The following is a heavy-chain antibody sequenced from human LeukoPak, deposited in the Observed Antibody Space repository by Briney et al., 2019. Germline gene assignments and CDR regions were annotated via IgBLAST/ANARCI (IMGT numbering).Heavy chain of an antibody. CDR3: ASEWWPQMEYFQH. CDR1: GGTFSSYA. Sequence: SVKVSCKASGGTFSSYAISWVRQAPGEGLEWMGRIIPIFGTANYAQKFQGRVTITTDESTSTAYMELSSLRSEDTAVYYCASEWWPQMEYFQHWGQGTLVTVSS. CDR2: IIPIFGTA. J-gene: IGHJ1*01. D-gene: IGHD2-15*01. V-gene: IGHV1-69*05.